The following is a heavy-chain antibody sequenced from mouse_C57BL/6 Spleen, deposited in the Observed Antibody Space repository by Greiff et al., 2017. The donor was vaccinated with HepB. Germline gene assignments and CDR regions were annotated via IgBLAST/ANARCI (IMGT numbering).Heavy chain of an antibody. V-gene: IGHV2-2*01. D-gene: IGHD2-4*01. J-gene: IGHJ4*01. Sequence: VKLMESGPGLVQPSQSLSITCTVSGFSLTSYGVHWVRQSPGKGLEWLGVIWSGGSTDYNAAFISRLSISKDNSKSQVFFKMNSLQADDTAIYYCASTLYYDYAMDYWGQGTSVTVSS. CDR2: IWSGGST. CDR1: GFSLTSYG. CDR3: ASTLYYDYAMDY.